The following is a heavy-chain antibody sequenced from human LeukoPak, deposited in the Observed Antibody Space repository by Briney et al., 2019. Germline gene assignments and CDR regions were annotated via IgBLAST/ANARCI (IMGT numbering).Heavy chain of an antibody. D-gene: IGHD5-18*01. V-gene: IGHV4-34*01. Sequence: PSETLSLTCAVYGGSFSGYYWSWIRQPPGKGLEWIGEINHSGSTNYNPSLKSRVTISADTSKNQFSLKLSSVTAADTAVYYCARRYSYGYTFDYWGQGTLVTVSS. CDR1: GGSFSGYY. CDR2: INHSGST. CDR3: ARRYSYGYTFDY. J-gene: IGHJ4*02.